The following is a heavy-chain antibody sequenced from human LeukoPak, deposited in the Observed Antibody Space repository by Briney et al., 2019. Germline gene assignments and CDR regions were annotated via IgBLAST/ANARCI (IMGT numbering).Heavy chain of an antibody. CDR2: IKQDGSEK. CDR3: AREAARLGDAFDI. CDR1: GFTFSSYW. Sequence: PGGSLRLSCAASGFTFSSYWMSWVRQAPGKGLEWVANIKQDGSEKYYVDSVKGRFTISRDNAKNSLYLQMNSLRAEDTAVYYCAREAARLGDAFDIWGQGTMVTVSS. J-gene: IGHJ3*02. D-gene: IGHD2-15*01. V-gene: IGHV3-7*01.